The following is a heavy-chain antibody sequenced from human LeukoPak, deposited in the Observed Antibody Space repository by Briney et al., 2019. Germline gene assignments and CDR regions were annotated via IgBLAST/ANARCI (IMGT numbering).Heavy chain of an antibody. CDR2: TNMASPYI. CDR1: TFTFSTNS. V-gene: IGHV3-21*04. CDR3: ARHSLVGSSSAVFDY. Sequence: PAGTLTLSSAASTFTFSTNSMNRLPHAPGKELEGFSSTNMASPYIYYADSGKGLFTISRDNAKNSLYLQMHSLRAEETAVYCCARHSLVGSSSAVFDYWGQGTLVTVSS. D-gene: IGHD2-8*02. J-gene: IGHJ4*02.